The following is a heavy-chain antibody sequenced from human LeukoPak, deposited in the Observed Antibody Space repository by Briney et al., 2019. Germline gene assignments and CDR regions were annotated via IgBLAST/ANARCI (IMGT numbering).Heavy chain of an antibody. CDR2: INPNSDGT. Sequence: ASVKVSCKASGYTFTGYYMHWVRQAPGQGLEWMGWINPNSDGTNYAQKFQGRVTMTRDTSISTAYMELSRLRSDDTAVYYCARSGTWDYFDYWGQGTLVTVSS. D-gene: IGHD1-7*01. CDR3: ARSGTWDYFDY. CDR1: GYTFTGYY. J-gene: IGHJ4*02. V-gene: IGHV1-2*02.